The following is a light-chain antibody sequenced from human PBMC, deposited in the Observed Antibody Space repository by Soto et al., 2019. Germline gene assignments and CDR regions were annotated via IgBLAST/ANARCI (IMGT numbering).Light chain of an antibody. CDR1: SSDIGNYNY. CDR2: EVN. J-gene: IGLJ2*01. CDR3: TSYAGYNNPVI. V-gene: IGLV2-8*01. Sequence: QSALTQPPSASGSPGQSVTISCTGTSSDIGNYNYVSWYQQHPHKAPKLVIYEVNKRPSGVPDRFSGSKSGNTASLTVSGLQAEDEADYYCTSYAGYNNPVIFGGGTTVTVL.